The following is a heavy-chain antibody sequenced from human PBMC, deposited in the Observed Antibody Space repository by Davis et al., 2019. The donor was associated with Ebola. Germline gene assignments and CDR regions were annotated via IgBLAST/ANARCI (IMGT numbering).Heavy chain of an antibody. J-gene: IGHJ3*02. Sequence: GESLKISCAASGFTFSSYAMTWVRQAPGKGLEWVSAISGSGGSTYYADSVKGRFTISRDNSKNTLYLQMNSLRAEDTALYYCARDRGIGFGELLLGLGAFDIWGQGTMVTVSS. V-gene: IGHV3-23*01. D-gene: IGHD3-10*01. CDR2: ISGSGGST. CDR3: ARDRGIGFGELLLGLGAFDI. CDR1: GFTFSSYA.